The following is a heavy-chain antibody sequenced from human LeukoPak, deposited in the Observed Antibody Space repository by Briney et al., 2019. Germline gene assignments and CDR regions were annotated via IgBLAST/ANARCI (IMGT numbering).Heavy chain of an antibody. CDR3: ARYFLAAGDY. CDR2: INSGSTNP. V-gene: IGHV3-21*01. D-gene: IGHD6-13*01. J-gene: IGHJ4*02. Sequence: GSLRLSCEASGFIFSSYTMNWIRQAPGKGLEWVASINSGSTNPYYADSVKGRFTISRDDAKNSLYLQMTSLRVEDTSVYYCARYFLAAGDYWGQGTLVTVSS. CDR1: GFIFSSYT.